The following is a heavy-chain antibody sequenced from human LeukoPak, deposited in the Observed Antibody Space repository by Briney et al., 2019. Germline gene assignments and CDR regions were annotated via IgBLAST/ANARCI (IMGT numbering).Heavy chain of an antibody. Sequence: GGSLRLSCTTSGFTFSSYAMTWVRQAPGKGLEWVSVISGSGGSTNYVDYVKGRFTISRDNSKNTLHLQMNSLRAEDTAIYYCAKSPQYYYDSSGLDYWGQGTLVTVSS. V-gene: IGHV3-23*01. J-gene: IGHJ4*02. CDR2: ISGSGGST. CDR1: GFTFSSYA. CDR3: AKSPQYYYDSSGLDY. D-gene: IGHD3-22*01.